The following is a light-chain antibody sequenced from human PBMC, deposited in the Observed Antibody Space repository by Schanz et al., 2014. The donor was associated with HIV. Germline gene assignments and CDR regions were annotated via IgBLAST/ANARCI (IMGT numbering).Light chain of an antibody. CDR1: QTISSS. CDR3: QQYNGLSPIT. CDR2: AAS. J-gene: IGKJ2*01. V-gene: IGKV1-9*01. Sequence: DIQLTQSPALLSASVGDRVTITCRASQTISSSLAWYQQRPGKAPKVLIYAASSLQRGAPSRFSGSGSGTEFTLTISSLQPDDLASYHCQQYNGLSPITFGQGTKLEIK.